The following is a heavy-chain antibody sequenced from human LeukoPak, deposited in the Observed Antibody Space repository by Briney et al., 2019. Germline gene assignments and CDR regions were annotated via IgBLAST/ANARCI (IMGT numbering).Heavy chain of an antibody. CDR3: ARDRTPNWSAYSNPTFHY. Sequence: GGSLRLSCAASGFTVSSNYMSWVRQAPGKGLEWVAVISYDGTNKNYAGSVKGRFTISRDNSKNTLYLQLNSLRAEDTAVYYCARDRTPNWSAYSNPTFHYWGQGTLVTVSS. CDR1: GFTVSSNY. V-gene: IGHV3-30*07. J-gene: IGHJ4*02. CDR2: ISYDGTNK. D-gene: IGHD4-11*01.